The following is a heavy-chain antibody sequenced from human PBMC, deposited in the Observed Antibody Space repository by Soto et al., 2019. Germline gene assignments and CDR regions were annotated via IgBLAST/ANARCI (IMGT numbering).Heavy chain of an antibody. CDR1: GGGNLRDYR. CDR2: IIPKLGSA. J-gene: IGHJ3*02. CDR3: ARGTNPWDYYDSSGDADAFDI. Sequence: SVKVSCKASGGGNLRDYRTTWVRRAPGQGLEWMGGIIPKLGSANYAQNFQGRVTVTADESTNTVYMELRSLRSDDTAVYYCARGTNPWDYYDSSGDADAFDISGQGTTVTVSS. V-gene: IGHV1-69*13. D-gene: IGHD3-22*01.